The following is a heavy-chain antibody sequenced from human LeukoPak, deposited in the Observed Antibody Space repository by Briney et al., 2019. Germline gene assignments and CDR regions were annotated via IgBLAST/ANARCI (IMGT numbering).Heavy chain of an antibody. J-gene: IGHJ4*02. CDR1: GGSISGYY. CDR2: IHYSGST. D-gene: IGHD3-10*01. CDR3: ARVFGSGSLDY. V-gene: IGHV4-59*08. Sequence: PSETLSLTCTVSGGSISGYYWSWIRQPPGKGLEYIGFIHYSGSTNYNPSLKSRVTVSVDTSKNQLSLRLRSVIATDTAVYYCARVFGSGSLDYWGQGTLVTVSS.